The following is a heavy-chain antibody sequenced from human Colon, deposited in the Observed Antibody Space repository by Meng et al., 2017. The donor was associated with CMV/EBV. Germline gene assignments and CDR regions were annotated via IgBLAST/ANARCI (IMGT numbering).Heavy chain of an antibody. D-gene: IGHD4-17*01. CDR3: APVGGWGTGTPTTMIT. CDR2: TSVSGDRT. V-gene: IGHV3-23*01. J-gene: IGHJ5*02. Sequence: GESLKISCAASGFTFSSYSMSWVRQAPGMGPEWISATSVSGDRTSYADSVKGRFTISRDNSKNSLWLQMNGLRAEDTALYYCAPVGGWGTGTPTTMITWGQGTLVTVSS. CDR1: GFTFSSYS.